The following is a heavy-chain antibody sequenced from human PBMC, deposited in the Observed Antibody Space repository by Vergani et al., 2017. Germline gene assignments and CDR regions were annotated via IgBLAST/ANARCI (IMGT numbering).Heavy chain of an antibody. J-gene: IGHJ6*02. CDR2: IKNTGDST. CDR3: AKANPRNSVYDYLYYYHAMDV. D-gene: IGHD5/OR15-5a*01. Sequence: EVQLLQSEGAVVQPGGSLRLSCVASGFTFSSHAMSWVRQGHGQGLEWVSSIKNTGDSTHYADSVKGRFTISRDNSKNTLYLQMNSLRVEDTAVYYCAKANPRNSVYDYLYYYHAMDVWGQGTTVTVSS. CDR1: GFTFSSHA. V-gene: IGHV3-23*01.